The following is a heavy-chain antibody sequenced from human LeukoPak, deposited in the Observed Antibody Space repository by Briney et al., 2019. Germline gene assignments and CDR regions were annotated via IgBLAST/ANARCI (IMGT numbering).Heavy chain of an antibody. CDR1: GGTFTSHA. CDR2: IIPIFGTA. D-gene: IGHD4-17*01. Sequence: SVKVSCKASGGTFTSHAISSVRQAPGQGLEWMGRIIPIFGTANYAQKFQGRVTITADKSTSTAYMELSSLRSEDTAVYYCARVNGDPPRDWGQGTLVTVSS. V-gene: IGHV1-69*06. CDR3: ARVNGDPPRD. J-gene: IGHJ4*02.